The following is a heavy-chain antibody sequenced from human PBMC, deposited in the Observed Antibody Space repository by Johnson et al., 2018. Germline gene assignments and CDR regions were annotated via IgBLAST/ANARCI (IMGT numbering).Heavy chain of an antibody. J-gene: IGHJ4*02. V-gene: IGHV3-21*01. CDR2: ISSGSSYI. D-gene: IGHD6-13*01. CDR1: GFVFSHYT. CDR3: AREGIAAARHSYFLDF. Sequence: EVQLVESGGGLVKPGGSLRLSCEASGFVFSHYTMQWVRQAPGKGLEWVSSISSGSSYIYYADSLKGRFTISRDNAKNSLYLQMNSLNAEDTAVYYCAREGIAAARHSYFLDFWGQGSLVTVSS.